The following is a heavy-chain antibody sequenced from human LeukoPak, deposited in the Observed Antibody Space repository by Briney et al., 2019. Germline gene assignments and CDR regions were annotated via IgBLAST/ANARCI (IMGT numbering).Heavy chain of an antibody. J-gene: IGHJ4*02. CDR1: GYIFTSFY. CDR2: INPSGGST. Sequence: ASVKVSCKASGYIFTSFYIHWVRQVPGQGLEWMGIINPSGGSTSYAQKFQGRVTMTRDTSTSTVYMELSSLRSEDTAVYYCARVDRYYDSSGGIDYWGQGTLVTVSS. D-gene: IGHD3-22*01. CDR3: ARVDRYYDSSGGIDY. V-gene: IGHV1-46*01.